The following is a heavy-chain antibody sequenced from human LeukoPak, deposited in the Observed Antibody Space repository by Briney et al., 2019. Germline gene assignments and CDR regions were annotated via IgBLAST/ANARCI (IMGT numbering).Heavy chain of an antibody. D-gene: IGHD5-24*01. CDR3: ARASQRGQFFDY. Sequence: PGGSLRLSCAASGFTFDDFGMSWVRQTPGKGLEWVSGVNWNGGSTGYVDSVRGRFTISRDNAKSSLYLQMNSLRAEDTAIYYCARASQRGQFFDYWGQGTLVTVSS. CDR1: GFTFDDFG. J-gene: IGHJ4*02. V-gene: IGHV3-20*04. CDR2: VNWNGGST.